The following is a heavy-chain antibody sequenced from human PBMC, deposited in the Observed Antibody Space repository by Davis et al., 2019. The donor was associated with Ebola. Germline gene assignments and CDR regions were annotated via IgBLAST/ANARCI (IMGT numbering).Heavy chain of an antibody. CDR1: GYTFTGYY. Sequence: ASVQVSCQASGYTFTGYYMHWVRQAPGQGLEWMGWINPNSGGTNYAQKFQGRVTMTRDTSISTAYMELSRLRSDDTAMYYCARDGNVYGSGRGYLELWGRGTLVTVSS. V-gene: IGHV1-2*02. CDR2: INPNSGGT. D-gene: IGHD3-10*01. J-gene: IGHJ2*01. CDR3: ARDGNVYGSGRGYLEL.